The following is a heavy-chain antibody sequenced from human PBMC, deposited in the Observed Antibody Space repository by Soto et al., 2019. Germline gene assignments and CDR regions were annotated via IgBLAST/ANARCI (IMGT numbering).Heavy chain of an antibody. CDR3: AKDILWGGGTQLLFDY. D-gene: IGHD2-2*01. V-gene: IGHV3-9*01. CDR2: ISWNSGSI. J-gene: IGHJ4*02. Sequence: GGSLRLSCAASGFTFDDYAMHWVRQAPGKGLEWVSGISWNSGSIGYADSVKGRFTISRDNAKNSLYLQMNSLRAEDTALYYCAKDILWGGGTQLLFDYWGQGTLVTVSS. CDR1: GFTFDDYA.